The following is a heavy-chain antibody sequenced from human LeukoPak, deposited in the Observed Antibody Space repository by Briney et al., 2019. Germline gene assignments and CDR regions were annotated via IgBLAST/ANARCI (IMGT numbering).Heavy chain of an antibody. V-gene: IGHV3-23*01. CDR1: GFTFSSYA. Sequence: GGSLRLSCEASGFTFSSYAMSWVRQAPGKGLEWVSAISGSGGSTYYADSVKGRFTISRDNSKNTLYLQMNSLRAVDTAVYYCAKDPRSTSRYYFEYWGQGTLVTVSS. CDR2: ISGSGGST. J-gene: IGHJ4*02. D-gene: IGHD2-2*01. CDR3: AKDPRSTSRYYFEY.